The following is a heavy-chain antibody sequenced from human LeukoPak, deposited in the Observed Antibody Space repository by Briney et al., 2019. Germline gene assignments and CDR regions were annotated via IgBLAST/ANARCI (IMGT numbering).Heavy chain of an antibody. D-gene: IGHD1-7*01. CDR3: ARRGTGTTCDGRFCYYDGIDV. Sequence: SETLSLTCTVSGGSVSNDYYYWSWIRQPPGKGLEWIGYIYYSGSTNYNPSLKSRLSMSVDSSKNQFSLRLSSVTAADTAVYYCARRGTGTTCDGRFCYYDGIDVWGQGTTVTVSS. V-gene: IGHV4-61*01. J-gene: IGHJ6*02. CDR1: GGSVSNDYYY. CDR2: IYYSGST.